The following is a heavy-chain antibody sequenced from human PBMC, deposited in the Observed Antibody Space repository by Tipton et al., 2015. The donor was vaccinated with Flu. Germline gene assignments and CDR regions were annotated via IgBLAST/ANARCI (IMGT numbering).Heavy chain of an antibody. Sequence: TLSLTCNVSGYSISTGDYWGWIRQPPGKGLEWLANVYHTGTTFYKPSLRSRLTISVDTSENRISLKLTSVTAADTAVYYCVRGGYSSGWTFFDYWGQGILVTVSS. V-gene: IGHV4-38-2*02. CDR2: VYHTGTT. CDR1: GYSISTGDY. D-gene: IGHD6-25*01. CDR3: VRGGYSSGWTFFDY. J-gene: IGHJ4*02.